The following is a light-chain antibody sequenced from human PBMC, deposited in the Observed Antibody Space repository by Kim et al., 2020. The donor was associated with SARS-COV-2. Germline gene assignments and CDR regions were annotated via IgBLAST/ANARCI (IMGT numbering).Light chain of an antibody. CDR2: DTT. Sequence: PGVTVTRTCGSSTGPVTSGQFTYWIQQKPGQAPRTLIYDTTRRHSWTPARFSGSFLGGEAALTLSSAQAEDEADYYCLVSHSDTRVFGTGTQLTVL. V-gene: IGLV7-46*01. CDR1: TGPVTSGQF. J-gene: IGLJ3*02. CDR3: LVSHSDTRV.